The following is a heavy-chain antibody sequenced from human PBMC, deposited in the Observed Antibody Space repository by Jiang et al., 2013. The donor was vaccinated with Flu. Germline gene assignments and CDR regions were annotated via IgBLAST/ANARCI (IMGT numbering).Heavy chain of an antibody. CDR2: ISAYNGNT. Sequence: SGYTFTSYGISWVRQAPGQGLEWMGWISAYNGNTNYAQKLQGRVTMTTDTSTSTAYMELRSLRSDDTAVYYCAWGSVVGATNGPTNYYYYGMDVWGQGTTVTVSS. J-gene: IGHJ6*02. D-gene: IGHD1-26*01. V-gene: IGHV1-18*04. CDR3: AWGSVVGATNGPTNYYYYGMDV. CDR1: GYTFTSYG.